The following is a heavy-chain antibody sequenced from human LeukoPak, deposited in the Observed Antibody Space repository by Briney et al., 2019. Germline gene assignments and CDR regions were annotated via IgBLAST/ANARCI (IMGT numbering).Heavy chain of an antibody. CDR2: IYPGDSDT. CDR1: GYSFTTHW. J-gene: IGHJ4*02. CDR3: ARRYYYDTSGSPDHFDY. Sequence: GESLKISCKGSGYSFTTHWIGWVRQMPGKGLEWMGIIYPGDSDTRYSPSFQGQVTISADKSISTAYLQWSSLKASDTAMYYCARRYYYDTSGSPDHFDYWGQGTLVTVSS. D-gene: IGHD3-22*01. V-gene: IGHV5-51*01.